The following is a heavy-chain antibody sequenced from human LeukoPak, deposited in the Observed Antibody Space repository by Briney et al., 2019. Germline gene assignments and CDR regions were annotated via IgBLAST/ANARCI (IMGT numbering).Heavy chain of an antibody. CDR1: GGSITSTNY. V-gene: IGHV4-4*02. D-gene: IGHD2-15*01. Sequence: SETLSLTCGVSGGSITSTNYWTWVRQPPGKGLEWIGEVNLQGSTNYNPSLMGRVAISVDMSENHISLQLTSVTAADTAVYYCARGASGSCYSESCRRFDPWGQGTLVTVSS. J-gene: IGHJ5*02. CDR2: VNLQGST. CDR3: ARGASGSCYSESCRRFDP.